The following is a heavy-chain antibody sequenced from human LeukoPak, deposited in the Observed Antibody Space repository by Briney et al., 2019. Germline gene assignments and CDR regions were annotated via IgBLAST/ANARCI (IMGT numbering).Heavy chain of an antibody. Sequence: GGSLRLSCAASGFTFSNYEMNGVRQAPGKGLYWVSYISGSGSTIYYADSVKGRFTISRDNAKNSLFLQMDSLRVEDAAIYFCARGPFSTGWYVDWGQGTLVTVSS. CDR1: GFTFSNYE. V-gene: IGHV3-48*03. CDR2: ISGSGSTI. CDR3: ARGPFSTGWYVD. D-gene: IGHD6-19*01. J-gene: IGHJ4*02.